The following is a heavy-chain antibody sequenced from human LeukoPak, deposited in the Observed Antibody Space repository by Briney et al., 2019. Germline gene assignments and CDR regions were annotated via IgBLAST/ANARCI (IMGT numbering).Heavy chain of an antibody. V-gene: IGHV4-59*01. D-gene: IGHD3-9*01. J-gene: IGHJ6*02. CDR3: ARDHWLLSSKTWYYYGMDV. CDR2: ISHDGKP. Sequence: SETLSLTCTVSGGYISSSYWSWIRQPPGKGLEWIGYISHDGKPDYSPSLKSRVTISADRSKNQCSLTLSSVTAADTAVYYCARDHWLLSSKTWYYYGMDVWGQGITVTVSS. CDR1: GGYISSSY.